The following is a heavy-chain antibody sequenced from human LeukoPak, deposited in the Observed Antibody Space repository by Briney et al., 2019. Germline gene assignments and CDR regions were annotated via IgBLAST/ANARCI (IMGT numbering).Heavy chain of an antibody. CDR2: IIPIFGTA. D-gene: IGHD5-18*01. V-gene: IGHV1-69*06. CDR3: ATKLTRGYSYGFHYYYSYMDV. CDR1: GGTFSSYA. Sequence: SVKVSCKASGGTFSSYAISWVRQAPGQGLEWMGGIIPIFGTANYAQKFQGRVTITADKSTSTAYMELSSLRSEDTAVYYCATKLTRGYSYGFHYYYSYMDVWGKGTTVTVSS. J-gene: IGHJ6*03.